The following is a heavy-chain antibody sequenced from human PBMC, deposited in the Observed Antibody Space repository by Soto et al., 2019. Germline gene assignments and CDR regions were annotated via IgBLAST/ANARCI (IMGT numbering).Heavy chain of an antibody. J-gene: IGHJ3*02. CDR2: IKSKTDGGTT. CDR3: ARERPPLYSSREVTDAFDI. Sequence: EVQLVESGGGLVKPGGSLRLSCAASGFTFSNAWMSWVRQAPGKGLEWVGRIKSKTDGGTTDYAAPVKGRFTISRDNAKNSLYLQMNSLRAEDTAVYYCARERPPLYSSREVTDAFDIWGQGTMVTVSS. CDR1: GFTFSNAW. D-gene: IGHD6-19*01. V-gene: IGHV3-15*01.